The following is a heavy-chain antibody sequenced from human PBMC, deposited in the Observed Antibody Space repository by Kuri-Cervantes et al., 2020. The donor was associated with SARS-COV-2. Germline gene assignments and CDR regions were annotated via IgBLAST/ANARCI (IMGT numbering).Heavy chain of an antibody. J-gene: IGHJ4*02. CDR2: IYYSGST. CDR1: GGSVSSGSHY. Sequence: ESLKISCIVSGGSVSSGSHYWSWIRQPPGKGLEWIGYIYYSGSTKYNPSLKSRVTMSVDTSKNQFSLKLNSVTPADTAVYYCARTLDYYGSGTYCFDYWGQGTLVTVSS. D-gene: IGHD3-10*01. V-gene: IGHV4-61*01. CDR3: ARTLDYYGSGTYCFDY.